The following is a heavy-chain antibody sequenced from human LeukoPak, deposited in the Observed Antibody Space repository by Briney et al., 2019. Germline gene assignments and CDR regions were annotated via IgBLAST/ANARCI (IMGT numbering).Heavy chain of an antibody. CDR1: GFTFDAYA. D-gene: IGHD3-16*01. V-gene: IGHV3-43*02. CDR3: ARDWGYIAY. J-gene: IGHJ4*02. Sequence: GGSLRLCCEASGFTFDAYAMHWVRQAPGKGLEWVSLINKDGSATYYADSVKGRFTISRDDAKNSLYLQMNSLRAEDTAVYYCARDWGYIAYWGQGTLVTVSS. CDR2: INKDGSAT.